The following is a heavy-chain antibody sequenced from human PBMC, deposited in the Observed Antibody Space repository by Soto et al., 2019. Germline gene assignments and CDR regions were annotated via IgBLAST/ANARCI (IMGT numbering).Heavy chain of an antibody. CDR1: GGSFSDFA. Sequence: QVQLAQSGAEMTKPGSSVKVSCRASGGSFSDFAFSWVRQAPGQGLEWMGGIIPMFAATKYAQRLQDRVTITADGSTTTVYLALNSLTSEDTASYYCARGAIVAVPAALSSYHDYTNYRFDSWGQGTLVTVSS. V-gene: IGHV1-69*01. CDR2: IIPMFAAT. D-gene: IGHD2-15*01. CDR3: ARGAIVAVPAALSSYHDYTNYRFDS. J-gene: IGHJ4*02.